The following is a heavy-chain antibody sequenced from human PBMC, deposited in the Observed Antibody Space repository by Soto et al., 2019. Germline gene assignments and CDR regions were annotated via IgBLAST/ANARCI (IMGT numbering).Heavy chain of an antibody. J-gene: IGHJ3*01. CDR3: ARQQAAFDV. CDR1: GYSFTSYW. Sequence: GESLKISCKASGYSFTSYWIGWVRQMPGKGLEWMGTIFPADSDVRYSPSFQGQVTISADKSISTAYLQWSSLKASDTATYYCARQQAAFDVWGQGAMVTVSS. D-gene: IGHD6-13*01. CDR2: IFPADSDV. V-gene: IGHV5-51*01.